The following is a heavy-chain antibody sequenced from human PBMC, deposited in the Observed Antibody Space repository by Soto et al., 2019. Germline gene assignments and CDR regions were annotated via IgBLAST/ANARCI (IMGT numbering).Heavy chain of an antibody. V-gene: IGHV4-34*01. J-gene: IGHJ2*01. D-gene: IGHD3-9*01. CDR2: INDRGSI. Sequence: QVQLQQWGAGPLRPLETLSLTCGVSGGSFSGYYWAWIRQSPGKWLEWIGEINDRGSINYNPSLKSRVTISGDTSKNHSSLHLRSVTAADTAVYYCAREGHDILTGPPWVWYCDLWGRGTLVTVSS. CDR3: AREGHDILTGPPWVWYCDL. CDR1: GGSFSGYY.